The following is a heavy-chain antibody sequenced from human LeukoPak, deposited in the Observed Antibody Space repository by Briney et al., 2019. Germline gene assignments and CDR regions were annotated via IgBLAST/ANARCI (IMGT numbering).Heavy chain of an antibody. CDR1: GFTFSSYS. Sequence: GGSLRLSCAASGFTFSSYSMNWVRQAPGKGLEWVSYISSSSSTIYYADSVKGRFTISRDNAKNSLYLQTNSLRDEDTAVYYCASSGEMATIYFDYWGQGTLVTVSS. J-gene: IGHJ4*02. CDR2: ISSSSSTI. D-gene: IGHD5-24*01. V-gene: IGHV3-48*02. CDR3: ASSGEMATIYFDY.